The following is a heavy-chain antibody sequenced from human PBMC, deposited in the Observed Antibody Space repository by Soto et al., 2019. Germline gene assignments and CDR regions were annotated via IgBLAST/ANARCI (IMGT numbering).Heavy chain of an antibody. CDR2: INPSGGST. CDR3: AREGPLGYGDYCEYFQH. D-gene: IGHD4-17*01. Sequence: GASVKVSCKASGYTFTSYYMHWVRQAPGQGLEWMGIINPSGGSTSYAQKFQGRVTMTRDTSTSTVYMKLSSLRSEDTAVYYCAREGPLGYGDYCEYFQHWGQGTLVTVLL. V-gene: IGHV1-46*03. J-gene: IGHJ1*01. CDR1: GYTFTSYY.